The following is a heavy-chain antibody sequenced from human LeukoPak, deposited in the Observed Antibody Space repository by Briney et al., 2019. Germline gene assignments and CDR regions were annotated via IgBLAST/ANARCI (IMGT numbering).Heavy chain of an antibody. Sequence: GGSLRLSCAASGFTFSSYAMSWVRQAPGEGLEWVSAISGSGGSTYYADSVKGRFTISRDNSKNTLYLQMNSLRAEDTAVYYCAKDLLYYYGSSGHYLNWGQGTLVTVSS. D-gene: IGHD3-22*01. CDR3: AKDLLYYYGSSGHYLN. J-gene: IGHJ4*02. V-gene: IGHV3-23*01. CDR2: ISGSGGST. CDR1: GFTFSSYA.